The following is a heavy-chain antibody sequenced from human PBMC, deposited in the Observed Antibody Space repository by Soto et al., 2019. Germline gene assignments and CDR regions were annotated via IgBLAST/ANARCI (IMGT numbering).Heavy chain of an antibody. V-gene: IGHV1-3*01. CDR1: GYTFTSYA. Sequence: QVQLVQSGAEVKKPGASVKVSCKASGYTFTSYAMHWVRQAPGQRLEWMGWINAGNGNTKYSQKFQGRVTITRDTSASTAYLELSSLRSEDTAVYYCARVFYYYYYMDVWGKGTTVTVSS. J-gene: IGHJ6*03. CDR3: ARVFYYYYYMDV. CDR2: INAGNGNT.